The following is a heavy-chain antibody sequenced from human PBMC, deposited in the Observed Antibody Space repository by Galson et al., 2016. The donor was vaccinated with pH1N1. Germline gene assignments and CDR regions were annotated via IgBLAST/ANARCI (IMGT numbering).Heavy chain of an antibody. V-gene: IGHV1-69*13. CDR2: IIPLFGTT. CDR3: ARDLGVVPAATSWFDP. CDR1: GGTFSDSP. J-gene: IGHJ5*02. D-gene: IGHD2-2*01. Sequence: SVKVSCKASGGTFSDSPISRVRQAPGQGLEWMGGIIPLFGTTNYAQKFRGRVTITAGESTSTAYMELSSLRYEDTAVYYCARDLGVVPAATSWFDPWGQGTLVSVSS.